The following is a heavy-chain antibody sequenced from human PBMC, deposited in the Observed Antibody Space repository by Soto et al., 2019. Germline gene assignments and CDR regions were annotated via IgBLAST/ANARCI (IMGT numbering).Heavy chain of an antibody. D-gene: IGHD1-20*01. CDR3: AKDKRYNWNDGTYYFDY. V-gene: IGHV3-23*01. Sequence: HPGGSLRLSCAASGFTFNNYAMNWVRQAPGKGLEWVSAISDSGGSTYYADSVKGRFTISRDNSKNTLYLQMNSLRAEDTAVYYCAKDKRYNWNDGTYYFDYWGQGTLVTVSS. J-gene: IGHJ4*02. CDR2: ISDSGGST. CDR1: GFTFNNYA.